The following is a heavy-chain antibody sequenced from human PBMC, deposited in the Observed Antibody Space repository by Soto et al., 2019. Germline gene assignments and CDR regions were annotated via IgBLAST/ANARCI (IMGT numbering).Heavy chain of an antibody. CDR2: IYPGDSDT. V-gene: IGHV5-51*01. J-gene: IGHJ6*02. CDR3: ARDPHYYGMDV. CDR1: GYSFTSYC. Sequence: GESLNLSGKGSGYSFTSYCIGCVRPMPGKGLEGMGIIYPGDSDTRYSPSFQGQFTISADKSISTAYLQWSSLKASDTAMYYRARDPHYYGMDVWGQGTTVTVSS.